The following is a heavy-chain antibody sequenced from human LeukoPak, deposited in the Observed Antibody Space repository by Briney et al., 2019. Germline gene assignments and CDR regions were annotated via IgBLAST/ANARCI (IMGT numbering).Heavy chain of an antibody. J-gene: IGHJ4*02. D-gene: IGHD5-18*01. CDR1: GYTFTGDY. V-gene: IGHV1-2*02. CDR2: INPNSGGT. CDR3: ARDVDTAMVTTYY. Sequence: ASVKISCKASGYTFTGDYMHWVRQAPGQGLEGMGRINPNSGGTNYAQKFQGRVTMTRDTSISTAYMELSRLRSDDTAVYYCARDVDTAMVTTYYWGQGTLVTVSS.